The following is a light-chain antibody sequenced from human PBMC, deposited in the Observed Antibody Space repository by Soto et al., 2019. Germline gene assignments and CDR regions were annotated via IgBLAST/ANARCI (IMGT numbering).Light chain of an antibody. V-gene: IGKV1-39*01. CDR2: TSS. Sequence: DIQLTQSPSSLSASVGDRVTITFRASQSISTSLNWYQQKPGKAPNLLIFTSSNLESGVPSRFSGSGSGTDFTLTISSLQPEDFATYFCQQGYSRPRTFGQGTKVDIK. J-gene: IGKJ1*01. CDR3: QQGYSRPRT. CDR1: QSISTS.